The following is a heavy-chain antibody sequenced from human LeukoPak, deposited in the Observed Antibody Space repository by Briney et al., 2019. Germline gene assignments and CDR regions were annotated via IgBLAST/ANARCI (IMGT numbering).Heavy chain of an antibody. Sequence: GASVKVSGKTSGSTFTGYNIPWVRRAPGQGPGWRGRTDPNSGGTNYAQKFQVRVTMTRDTSISTVYMELSGLSSDDTAVYYCARVPGPYTTSRFDYWGQGTLVTVSS. V-gene: IGHV1-2*02. CDR3: ARVPGPYTTSRFDY. D-gene: IGHD2-2*02. CDR2: TDPNSGGT. CDR1: GSTFTGYN. J-gene: IGHJ4*02.